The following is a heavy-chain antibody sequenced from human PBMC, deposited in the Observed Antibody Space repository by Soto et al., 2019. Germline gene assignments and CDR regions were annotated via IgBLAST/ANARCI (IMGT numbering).Heavy chain of an antibody. V-gene: IGHV4-59*01. CDR1: GGSIXSYY. J-gene: IGHJ4*02. D-gene: IGHD1-26*01. CDR3: ARDPGGSYFPGIFDY. CDR2: IYYSGST. Sequence: SETLSLTCTVSGGSIXSYYWSLIRQPPGKGLEWIGYIYYSGSTNYNPSLKSRVTISVDTSKNQFSLKLSSVTAADTAVYYCARDPGGSYFPGIFDYWGQGTLVTVSS.